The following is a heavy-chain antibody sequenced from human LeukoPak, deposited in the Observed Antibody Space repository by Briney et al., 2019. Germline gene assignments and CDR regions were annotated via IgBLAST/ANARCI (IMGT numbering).Heavy chain of an antibody. Sequence: GGSLRLSCAASGFTFSSYWMHWVRQAPGKGLVWVSRINSDGSSTSYADSAKGRFAISRDNSKNTLYLQMNSLRAEDTAVYYCAKVQRDDYGDKREVIYYYYYGMDVWGQGTTVTVSS. CDR1: GFTFSSYW. J-gene: IGHJ6*02. D-gene: IGHD4-17*01. CDR3: AKVQRDDYGDKREVIYYYYYGMDV. V-gene: IGHV3-74*01. CDR2: INSDGSST.